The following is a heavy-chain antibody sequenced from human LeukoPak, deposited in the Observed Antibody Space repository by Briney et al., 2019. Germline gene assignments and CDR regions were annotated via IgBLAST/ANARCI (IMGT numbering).Heavy chain of an antibody. J-gene: IGHJ4*02. Sequence: GGSLRLSCLASGFTFSSYSMNWVRQAPGKWLEWVASISISSSYIYFADSLKGRFTISRDNAKNSLYLQMNSLRAEETAVYYCARGWDSSSSPGSHWGQGTLVAVSS. CDR1: GFTFSSYS. CDR3: ARGWDSSSSPGSH. V-gene: IGHV3-21*01. D-gene: IGHD6-6*01. CDR2: ISISSSYI.